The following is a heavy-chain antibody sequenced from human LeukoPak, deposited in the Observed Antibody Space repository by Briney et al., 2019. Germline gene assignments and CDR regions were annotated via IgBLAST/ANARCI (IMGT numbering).Heavy chain of an antibody. CDR1: GFTFSSYA. Sequence: GRSLRLSCAASGFTFSSYAMHWVRQAPGKGLEWVANIKQDGSEKYYVDSVKGRFTISRDNSKNSLYLQVNSPRAEDTAVYYCARAVSDYGDYAFCDCWGQGTLVTVSS. J-gene: IGHJ4*02. CDR2: IKQDGSEK. D-gene: IGHD4-17*01. CDR3: ARAVSDYGDYAFCDC. V-gene: IGHV3-7*01.